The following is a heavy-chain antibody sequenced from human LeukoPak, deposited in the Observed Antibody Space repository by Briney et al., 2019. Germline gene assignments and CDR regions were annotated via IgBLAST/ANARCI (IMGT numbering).Heavy chain of an antibody. CDR2: IKSKTDGGTT. CDR3: TTDSDRIQLWIPNFDY. J-gene: IGHJ4*02. CDR1: GFTFSNAW. Sequence: GGSLRLSCAASGFTFSNAWMSWVRQAPGKGLEWVGRIKSKTDGGTTDYAAPVKGRFTISRDDSKNTLYLQMNSLKTEDTAVYYCTTDSDRIQLWIPNFDYWGQGTLVTVSS. V-gene: IGHV3-15*01. D-gene: IGHD5-18*01.